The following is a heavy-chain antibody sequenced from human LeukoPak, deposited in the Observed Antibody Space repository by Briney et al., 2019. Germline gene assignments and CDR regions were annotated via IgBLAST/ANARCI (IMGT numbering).Heavy chain of an antibody. CDR1: GFTFSNFE. D-gene: IGHD3-3*01. Sequence: GGSLRLSCAASGFTFSNFEMNWVRQAPGKGLEWISYISSNGAGIHYADFVKGRFTISRDNAKSSLSLQMNSLRADGTAVYYCARSKKVEDDSFVFWGQGTLVTVSS. V-gene: IGHV3-48*03. CDR3: ARSKKVEDDSFVF. J-gene: IGHJ4*02. CDR2: ISSNGAGI.